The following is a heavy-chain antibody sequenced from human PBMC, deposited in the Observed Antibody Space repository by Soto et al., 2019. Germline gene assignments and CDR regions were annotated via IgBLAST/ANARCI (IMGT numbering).Heavy chain of an antibody. CDR3: ARVGSLNWYFDL. Sequence: EVQLVESGGGLVQPGGSLRLSCAASGFTFSSYWMHWVRQAPGKGLVWVSRINSDGSSTSYADSVKGRFTISRDNAKNTLDLHMNSLGAEDTGVYYCARVGSLNWYFDLWGRGTLVTVSS. CDR2: INSDGSST. CDR1: GFTFSSYW. J-gene: IGHJ2*01. D-gene: IGHD1-26*01. V-gene: IGHV3-74*01.